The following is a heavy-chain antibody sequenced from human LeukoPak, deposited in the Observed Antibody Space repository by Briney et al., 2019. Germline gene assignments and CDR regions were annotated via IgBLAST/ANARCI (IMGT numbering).Heavy chain of an antibody. Sequence: SETLSLTCTVSGDSISSYYWNWIRQPPGKGLEWIGSIQHSGNTYYNPSLKSRLTISVDTSKNQFSLKLNSVTAADTAVYYCARDGSHWGQGTLVTVSS. D-gene: IGHD2-2*03. CDR3: ARDGSH. CDR2: IQHSGNT. J-gene: IGHJ4*02. CDR1: GDSISSYY. V-gene: IGHV4-38-2*02.